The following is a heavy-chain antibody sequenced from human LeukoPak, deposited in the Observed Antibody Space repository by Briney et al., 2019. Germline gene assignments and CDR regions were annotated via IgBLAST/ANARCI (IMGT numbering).Heavy chain of an antibody. D-gene: IGHD2-21*01. Sequence: ASVKVSCKASGYTFTSYYMHWVRQAPGQGLEWMGIINPSGGSTIYAQKFQGRVTMTEDTSTDTAYMELSSLRSEDTAVYYCATSQIVFDAFDIWGQGTMVTVSS. CDR2: INPSGGST. J-gene: IGHJ3*02. CDR3: ATSQIVFDAFDI. V-gene: IGHV1-46*01. CDR1: GYTFTSYY.